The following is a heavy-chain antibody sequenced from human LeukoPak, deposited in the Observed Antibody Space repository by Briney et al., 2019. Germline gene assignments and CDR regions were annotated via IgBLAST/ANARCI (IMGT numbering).Heavy chain of an antibody. CDR3: AGSIAVAGTIDY. CDR2: IWYYGSNK. D-gene: IGHD6-19*01. CDR1: GFTFSSYG. Sequence: GGSLRLSCAASGFTFSSYGMHWVRQAPGKGLEWVAVIWYYGSNKYYADSVKGRFTISRDNSKNTLYLQMNSLRAEDTAVYYCAGSIAVAGTIDYWGQGTLVTVSS. J-gene: IGHJ4*02. V-gene: IGHV3-33*01.